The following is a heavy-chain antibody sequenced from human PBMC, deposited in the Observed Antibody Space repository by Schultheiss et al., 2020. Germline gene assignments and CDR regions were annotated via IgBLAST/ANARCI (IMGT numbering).Heavy chain of an antibody. CDR1: GFTFSSYA. Sequence: SCAASGFTFSSYAMHWVRQAPGKGLEWVAVISYDGSNKYYADSVKGRFTISRDNSKNTLYLQMNSLRAEDTAVYYCAVVGATYYFDYWGQGTLVTVSS. J-gene: IGHJ4*02. CDR2: ISYDGSNK. CDR3: AVVGATYYFDY. V-gene: IGHV3-30-3*01. D-gene: IGHD1-26*01.